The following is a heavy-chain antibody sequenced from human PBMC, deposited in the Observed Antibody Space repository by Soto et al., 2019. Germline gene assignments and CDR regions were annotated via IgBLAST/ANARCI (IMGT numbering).Heavy chain of an antibody. CDR3: ARDSVDTAMAPAD. CDR2: IIPIFGTA. V-gene: IGHV1-69*06. CDR1: GGTFSSYA. J-gene: IGHJ4*02. D-gene: IGHD5-18*01. Sequence: GASVKVSCKASGGTFSSYAISWVRQAPGQGLEWMGGIIPIFGTANYAQKFQGRVTITADKSTSTAYMELSSLRSEDTAVYYCARDSVDTAMAPADWRQGTLVTVSS.